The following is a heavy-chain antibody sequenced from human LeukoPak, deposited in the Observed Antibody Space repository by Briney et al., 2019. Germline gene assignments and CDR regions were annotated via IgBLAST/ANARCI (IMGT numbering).Heavy chain of an antibody. V-gene: IGHV3-53*01. J-gene: IGHJ4*02. CDR2: YYGGGNT. CDR1: GITVSKNY. Sequence: PGEALRLSCAASGITVSKNYMSWGRQPPGKGVELGTLYYGGGNTAYADSVRGRFTISRDNSKNTLYLQMNSLRSEDTAVYYCAKGRLGYSPDYWGQGTLVTVSS. D-gene: IGHD1-26*01. CDR3: AKGRLGYSPDY.